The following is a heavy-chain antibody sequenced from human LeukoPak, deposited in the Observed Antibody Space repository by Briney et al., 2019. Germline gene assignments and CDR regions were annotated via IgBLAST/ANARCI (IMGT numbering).Heavy chain of an antibody. CDR2: ITGAGYAR. Sequence: GGSLRLSCAASGFTFSNYALTWVRQAPGKGLEWVSSITGAGYARYADSVNGRFTTSRDNSKNTLQVDSLRGDDTALYHCSRDPNGDYVGAFDNWGQGTMVTVSS. V-gene: IGHV3-23*01. CDR3: SRDPNGDYVGAFDN. J-gene: IGHJ3*02. CDR1: GFTFSNYA. D-gene: IGHD4-17*01.